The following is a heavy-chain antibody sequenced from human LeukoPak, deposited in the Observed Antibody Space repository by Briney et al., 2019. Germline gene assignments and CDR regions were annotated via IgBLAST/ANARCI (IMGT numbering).Heavy chain of an antibody. Sequence: GGSLRLSCAASGFTFSSYSMNWVRQAPGKGLEWVSSISSSSSYIYYADSVKGRFTISRDNAKNSLYLQMNSLRAEDTAVYYCARDQEALRFLEWSPYYFDYWGQGTLVTVSS. J-gene: IGHJ4*02. CDR2: ISSSSSYI. CDR3: ARDQEALRFLEWSPYYFDY. D-gene: IGHD3-3*01. V-gene: IGHV3-21*01. CDR1: GFTFSSYS.